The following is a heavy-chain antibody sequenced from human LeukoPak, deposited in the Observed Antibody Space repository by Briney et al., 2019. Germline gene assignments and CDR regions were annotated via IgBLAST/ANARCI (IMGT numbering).Heavy chain of an antibody. CDR1: GYTFTSYG. CDR3: ARQSTGSYYSPIDY. Sequence: ASVKVSCKASGYTFTSYGISWVRQAPGQGLEWMGWVSTYNGNTKYAQNLQGRVTTTTDTSASTAYMELRSLRSDDAAMYYCARQSTGSYYSPIDYWGQGTLVTVSS. V-gene: IGHV1-18*01. J-gene: IGHJ4*02. CDR2: VSTYNGNT. D-gene: IGHD1-26*01.